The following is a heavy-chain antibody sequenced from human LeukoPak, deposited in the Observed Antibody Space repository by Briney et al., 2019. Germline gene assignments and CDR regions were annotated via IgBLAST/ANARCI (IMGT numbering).Heavy chain of an antibody. J-gene: IGHJ4*02. Sequence: SETLSHTCAVYGGSFSGYYWSWIRQPPGKGLEWIGEINHSGSTNYNPSLKSRVTISVDTSKNQFSLKLSSVTAADTAVYYCARARRHSSGWYCDYWGQGTLVTVSS. CDR1: GGSFSGYY. D-gene: IGHD6-19*01. CDR3: ARARRHSSGWYCDY. V-gene: IGHV4-34*01. CDR2: INHSGST.